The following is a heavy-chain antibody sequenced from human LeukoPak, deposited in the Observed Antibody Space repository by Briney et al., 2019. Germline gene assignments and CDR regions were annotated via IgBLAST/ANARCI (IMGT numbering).Heavy chain of an antibody. Sequence: PSETLPLTCAVYGGSFSSYYWSWIRQPPGRGLEWIGDIDHGGITNCNPSLKSRVTISVDTSKNQFSLTLRSVTAADTAVYYCAGLQGHSYYYMDVWGRGTTVTVSS. J-gene: IGHJ6*03. CDR1: GGSFSSYY. V-gene: IGHV4-34*01. CDR3: AGLQGHSYYYMDV. CDR2: IDHGGIT.